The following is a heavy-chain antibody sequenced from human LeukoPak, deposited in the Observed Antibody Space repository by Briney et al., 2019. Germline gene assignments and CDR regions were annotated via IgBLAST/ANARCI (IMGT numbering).Heavy chain of an antibody. J-gene: IGHJ4*02. CDR3: ATPTYLHAFDY. Sequence: ASVKVSCKASGYTFTGYYMHWVRQAPGQGLEWMGWINPNSGGTNYAQKFQGRVTMTEDTSTDTAYMELSSLRSEDTAVYYCATPTYLHAFDYWGQGTLVTVSS. V-gene: IGHV1-2*02. CDR2: INPNSGGT. CDR1: GYTFTGYY.